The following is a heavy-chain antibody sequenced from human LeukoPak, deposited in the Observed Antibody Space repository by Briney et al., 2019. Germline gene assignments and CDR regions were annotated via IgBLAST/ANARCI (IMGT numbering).Heavy chain of an antibody. J-gene: IGHJ5*02. CDR3: ATVKYDYGDPVGWFDP. V-gene: IGHV3-23*01. D-gene: IGHD4-17*01. CDR2: ILSTGTT. CDR1: GFPFSASA. Sequence: GSLRLSCAASGFPFSASAMTWVRQAPGKGLEWVSHILSTGTTYYADSVRGRFTISRGNSKNTLYLLMTSLRADDTAVYYCATVKYDYGDPVGWFDPWGQGTLVTVSS.